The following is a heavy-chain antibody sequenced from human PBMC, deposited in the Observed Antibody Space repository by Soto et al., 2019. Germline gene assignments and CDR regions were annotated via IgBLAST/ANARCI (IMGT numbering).Heavy chain of an antibody. CDR2: IYSGGST. CDR3: ARHGYNYGGGYFDY. D-gene: IGHD5-18*01. CDR1: GFTFSSYA. J-gene: IGHJ4*02. Sequence: GGSLRLSCAAPGFTFSSYAMSWVRQAPGKGLEWVSVIYSGGSTYYADSVKGRFTISRDNSKNTLYLQMNSLRAEDTAVYYCARHGYNYGGGYFDYWGQGTLVTVSS. V-gene: IGHV3-66*04.